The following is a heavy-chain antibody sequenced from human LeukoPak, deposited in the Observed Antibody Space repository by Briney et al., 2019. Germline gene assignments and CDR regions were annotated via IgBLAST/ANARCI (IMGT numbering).Heavy chain of an antibody. J-gene: IGHJ5*02. V-gene: IGHV4-59*01. D-gene: IGHD3-3*01. CDR2: IYYSGST. CDR1: GGSISSYY. CDR3: ARQYDFWSGYLAWFDP. Sequence: SETLSLTCTVSGGSISSYYWSWIRQPPGKGLEWIGYIYYSGSTNYNPSLKSRVTISVDTPKNQFSLKLSSVTAADTAVYYCARQYDFWSGYLAWFDPWGQGTLVTVAS.